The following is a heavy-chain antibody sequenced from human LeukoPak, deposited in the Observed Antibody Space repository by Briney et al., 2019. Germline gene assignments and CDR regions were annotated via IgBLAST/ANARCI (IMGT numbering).Heavy chain of an antibody. CDR2: INHSGST. J-gene: IGHJ5*02. D-gene: IGHD6-6*01. Sequence: SETLSLTCTVSGGSFSGYYWSWIRQPPGKGLEWIGEINHSGSTNYNPSLKSRVTISVDTSKNQFSLKLSSVTAADTAVYYCARLGSSSSFRWFDPWGQGTLVTVSS. V-gene: IGHV4-34*01. CDR3: ARLGSSSSFRWFDP. CDR1: GGSFSGYY.